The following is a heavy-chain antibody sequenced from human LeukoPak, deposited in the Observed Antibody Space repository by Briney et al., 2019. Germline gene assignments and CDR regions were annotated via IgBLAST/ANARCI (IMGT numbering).Heavy chain of an antibody. CDR2: ISGSGGST. CDR1: GFTFSSYA. V-gene: IGHV3-23*01. D-gene: IGHD2-15*01. Sequence: GGSLRLSCAASGFTFSSYAMSWVRQAPGKGLEWVSAISGSGGSTYYADSVKGRSTISRDNSKNTLYLQMNSLRAEDTAVYYCAKDTLLGFFSFDYWGQGTLVTVSS. CDR3: AKDTLLGFFSFDY. J-gene: IGHJ4*02.